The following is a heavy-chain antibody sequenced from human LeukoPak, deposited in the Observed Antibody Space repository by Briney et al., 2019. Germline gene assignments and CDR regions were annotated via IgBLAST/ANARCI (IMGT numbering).Heavy chain of an antibody. J-gene: IGHJ6*04. CDR1: GGTFSSYA. Sequence: SVKVSCKASGGTFSSYAISWVRQAPGQGLEWMGGIIPIFGTANYAQKFQGRVTITADKSTSTAYMELSGLRSEDTAVYYCARDPYCSSTSCTHPYYYYYYGMDVRGKGTTVTVSS. CDR2: IIPIFGTA. CDR3: ARDPYCSSTSCTHPYYYYYYGMDV. V-gene: IGHV1-69*06. D-gene: IGHD2-2*01.